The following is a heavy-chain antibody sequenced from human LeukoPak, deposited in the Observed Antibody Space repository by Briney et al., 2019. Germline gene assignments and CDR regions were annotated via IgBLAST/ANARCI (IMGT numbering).Heavy chain of an antibody. CDR1: GGSISSSSYY. CDR3: AAWGGSTGWPQLPLEY. V-gene: IGHV4-39*01. D-gene: IGHD6-25*01. J-gene: IGHJ4*02. CDR2: IYYSGST. Sequence: PSETLSLTCTVSGGSISSSSYYWGWIRQPPGKGLEWIGSIYYSGSTYYNPSLKSRVTISVDTSKNQFSLKLSSVTAADTAVYYCAAWGGSTGWPQLPLEYGGQGTLVTVSS.